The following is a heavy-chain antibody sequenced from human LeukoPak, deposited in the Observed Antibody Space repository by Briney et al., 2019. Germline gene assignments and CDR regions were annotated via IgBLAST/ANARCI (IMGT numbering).Heavy chain of an antibody. Sequence: SETLSLTCTVSGGSISSSSYYWGWIRQPPGKGLEWIGSIYYSGSTYYNPSLKSRVTISVDTSKNQFSLKLNSVTAADTAVYYCARQIAAAGTDFDYWGRGTLVTVPS. J-gene: IGHJ4*02. CDR1: GGSISSSSYY. CDR2: IYYSGST. D-gene: IGHD6-13*01. CDR3: ARQIAAAGTDFDY. V-gene: IGHV4-39*01.